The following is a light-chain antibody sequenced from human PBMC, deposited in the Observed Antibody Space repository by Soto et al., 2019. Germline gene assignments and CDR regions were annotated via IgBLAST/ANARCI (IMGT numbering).Light chain of an antibody. CDR3: QQYDVHPKT. CDR2: DAS. J-gene: IGKJ1*01. Sequence: DVQMTQYPSTLAASVVDRVTITCRASRNIKNWLAWYQQTPGKAPKVLISDASRSETGVPSRFSGSGYGTDFTLTITSLQTDDFGTYHCQQYDVHPKTFGQGTKVDI. CDR1: RNIKNW. V-gene: IGKV1-5*01.